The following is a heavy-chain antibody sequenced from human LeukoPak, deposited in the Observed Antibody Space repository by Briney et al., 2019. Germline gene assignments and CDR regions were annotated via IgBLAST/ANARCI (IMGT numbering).Heavy chain of an antibody. Sequence: SMKVSCKASGYTFTSYGINWVRQAPGQGLEWMGRIIPILGIANYAQKFQGRVTITADKSTSTAYMELSSLRSEDTAVYYCARLGGYSSGLLSYWGQRTLVTVSS. D-gene: IGHD6-19*01. V-gene: IGHV1-69*04. CDR1: GYTFTSYG. CDR3: ARLGGYSSGLLSY. CDR2: IIPILGIA. J-gene: IGHJ4*02.